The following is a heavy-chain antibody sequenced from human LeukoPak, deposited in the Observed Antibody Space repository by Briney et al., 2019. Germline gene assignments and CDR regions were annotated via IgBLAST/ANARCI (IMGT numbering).Heavy chain of an antibody. Sequence: GGSLRLSCTGSGFTFGDYAMTWVRQAPGKGLEWVGFIRSQIYGGTPEYAASVKGRFTISRDDSEGVAYLQMNSLKTEDAAVYYCTRDQTPYYWGQGTLVTVSS. CDR3: TRDQTPYY. J-gene: IGHJ4*02. V-gene: IGHV3-49*04. CDR1: GFTFGDYA. CDR2: IRSQIYGGTP.